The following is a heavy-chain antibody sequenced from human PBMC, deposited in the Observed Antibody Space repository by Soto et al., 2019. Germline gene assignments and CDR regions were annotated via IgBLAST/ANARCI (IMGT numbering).Heavy chain of an antibody. V-gene: IGHV6-1*01. CDR2: TYYRSKWYN. J-gene: IGHJ4*02. CDR3: ARGRFYITAGLFDS. D-gene: IGHD6-13*01. Sequence: SQTLSLTCAISGDSVSSNSATWNWIRQSPSRGLEWLGRTYYRSKWYNDFAVSVKSRITISPDTSKNQFSLQLNSVTPDDTAVYYCARGRFYITAGLFDSWGQGNVGTVS. CDR1: GDSVSSNSAT.